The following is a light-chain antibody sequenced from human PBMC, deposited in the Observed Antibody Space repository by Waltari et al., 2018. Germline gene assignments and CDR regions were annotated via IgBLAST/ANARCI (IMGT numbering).Light chain of an antibody. CDR1: NIGSSR. CDR2: YDR. CDR3: QVWHADIDPGV. V-gene: IGLV3-21*04. J-gene: IGLJ1*01. Sequence: SYVLTPPPAASVAARETANLSCGGDNIGSSRLHWYQQKPGQAPVLVIFYDRDRPSGIPARFSGSNSGNTATLTITSVEAGDEARYYCQVWHADIDPGVFGTGTEVTVL.